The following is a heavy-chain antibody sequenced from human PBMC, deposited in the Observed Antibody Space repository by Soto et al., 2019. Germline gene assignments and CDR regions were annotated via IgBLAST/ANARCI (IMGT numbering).Heavy chain of an antibody. V-gene: IGHV3-23*01. J-gene: IGHJ6*02. D-gene: IGHD2-15*01. CDR2: ISGSGGST. CDR3: ARYCSGGSSAHVYYYGMDV. CDR1: GFTFSSYA. Sequence: GGSLRLSCAASGFTFSSYAMSWVRQAPGKGLEWVSAISGSGGSTYYADSVKGRFTISRDNSKNTLYLQMNSLRAEDTAVYYCARYCSGGSSAHVYYYGMDVWGQGTTVTVSS.